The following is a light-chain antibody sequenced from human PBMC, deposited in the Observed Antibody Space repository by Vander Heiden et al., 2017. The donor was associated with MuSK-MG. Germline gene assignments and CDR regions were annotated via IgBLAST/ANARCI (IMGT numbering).Light chain of an antibody. CDR3: QQRSNCPLN. Sequence: IVLTQSPATLSLSPGKRATLSCRSSQSVSSYLAWLLQNPARAPRLHLYYASNRATGIPARYSDSGSGRDFTLTISSLAREDFAVYYCQQRSNCPLNFGQGTQVEIK. CDR1: QSVSSY. V-gene: IGKV3-11*02. J-gene: IGKJ5*01. CDR2: YAS.